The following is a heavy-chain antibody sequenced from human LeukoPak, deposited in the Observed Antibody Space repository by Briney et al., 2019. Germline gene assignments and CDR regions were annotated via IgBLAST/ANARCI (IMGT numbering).Heavy chain of an antibody. Sequence: GASVKVSCKASGYTFTSYYMHWVRQAPGQGLEWMGIINPGGGSTSYAQKFQGRVTMTRDTSTSTVYMELSSLRSEDTAVYYCARDRKDCSGGSCVSDWFDPWGQGTLVTVSS. CDR1: GYTFTSYY. J-gene: IGHJ5*02. CDR2: INPGGGST. CDR3: ARDRKDCSGGSCVSDWFDP. V-gene: IGHV1-46*01. D-gene: IGHD2-15*01.